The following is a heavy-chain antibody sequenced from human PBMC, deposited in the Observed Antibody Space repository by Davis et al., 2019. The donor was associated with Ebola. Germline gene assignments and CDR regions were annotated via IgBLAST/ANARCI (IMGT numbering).Heavy chain of an antibody. CDR3: ARAPGFQLQYRYFQH. J-gene: IGHJ1*01. CDR2: IYYSGTT. Sequence: SETLSLTCTVSGDSMSDYYYNWIRQPPGRGLEWIGNIYYSGTTNLNPSLKSRVTISGDTSKNQFSLRLSSVTAADTAVYYCARAPGFQLQYRYFQHWGRGTLVTVSS. V-gene: IGHV4-59*12. CDR1: GDSMSDYY. D-gene: IGHD2-2*02.